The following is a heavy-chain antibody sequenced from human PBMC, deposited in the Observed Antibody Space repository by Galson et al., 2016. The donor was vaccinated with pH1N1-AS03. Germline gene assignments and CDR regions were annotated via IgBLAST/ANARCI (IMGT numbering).Heavy chain of an antibody. D-gene: IGHD5-18*01. CDR3: ANPRASGTTMVTRLDY. Sequence: SLRLSCAASGFTFSTYAMSWVRQAPGKGLEWVSSISGADLSTYHADSVKGRFTVSRDNSKNTLYLQMNGLRAEDTAIYYCANPRASGTTMVTRLDYWGQGILVTVSS. V-gene: IGHV3-23*01. CDR2: ISGADLST. J-gene: IGHJ4*02. CDR1: GFTFSTYA.